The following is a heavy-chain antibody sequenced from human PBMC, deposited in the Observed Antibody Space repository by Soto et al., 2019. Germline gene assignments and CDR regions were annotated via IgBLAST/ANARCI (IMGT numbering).Heavy chain of an antibody. CDR2: ISDSGST. D-gene: IGHD5-12*01. CDR1: GFTFSRYA. V-gene: IGHV3-23*01. Sequence: GGSLRLSCTASGFTFSRYAMSWVRQAPGKGLEWVSTISDSGSTYYAESVKGRLTISRDNSKNTLYLQMNSLRAEDTAVYYCAKDIVATIRIYYFDYWGQGTLVTVSS. J-gene: IGHJ4*02. CDR3: AKDIVATIRIYYFDY.